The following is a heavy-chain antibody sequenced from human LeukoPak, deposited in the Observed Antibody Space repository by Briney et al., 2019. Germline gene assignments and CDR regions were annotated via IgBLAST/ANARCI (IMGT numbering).Heavy chain of an antibody. D-gene: IGHD2-15*01. CDR2: INHSGST. V-gene: IGHV4-34*01. Sequence: SETLSLTCAVYGGSFSGYYWSWIRQPPGKGLEWIGEINHSGSTNYNPSLKSRVTISVDTSKNQFSLKVSSVTAADTAVYYCARRSYCSGGSCSLSIYYYYYMDVWGKGTTVTVSS. CDR3: ARRSYCSGGSCSLSIYYYYYMDV. CDR1: GGSFSGYY. J-gene: IGHJ6*03.